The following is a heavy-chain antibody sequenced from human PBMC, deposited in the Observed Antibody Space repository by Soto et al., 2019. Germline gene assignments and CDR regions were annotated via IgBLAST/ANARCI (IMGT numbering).Heavy chain of an antibody. CDR2: IYYSGST. CDR3: ARHITMVRGNWFDP. J-gene: IGHJ5*02. V-gene: IGHV4-59*08. D-gene: IGHD3-10*01. Sequence: ETLSLTCTVSGGSISSYYWSWIRQPPGKGLEWIGYIYYSGSTNYNPSLKSRVTISVDTSKNQFSLKLSSVTAADTAVYYCARHITMVRGNWFDPWGQGTLVTVSS. CDR1: GGSISSYY.